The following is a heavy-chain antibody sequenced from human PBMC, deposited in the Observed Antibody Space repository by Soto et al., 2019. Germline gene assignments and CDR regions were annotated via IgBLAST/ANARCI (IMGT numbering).Heavy chain of an antibody. CDR2: IYYSGST. CDR3: ARSDMAAHNFDY. V-gene: IGHV4-39*01. D-gene: IGHD2-15*01. J-gene: IGHJ4*02. CDR1: GGSISSSSYY. Sequence: QLQLQESGPGLVKPSETLSLTCTVSGGSISSSSYYWGWIRQPPGKGLEWIGSIYYSGSTYYNPSLKSRVTIAVDTSKNQCSLELSAVTAADTAVYFCARSDMAAHNFDYWGQGTLVTVSS.